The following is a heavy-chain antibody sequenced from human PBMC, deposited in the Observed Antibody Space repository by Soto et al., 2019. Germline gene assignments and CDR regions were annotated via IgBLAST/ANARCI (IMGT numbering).Heavy chain of an antibody. Sequence: QVQLVESGGGVVQPGRSLRLSCAASGFTFSSYAMHWVRQAPGKGLEWVAVISYDGSNKYYADSVKGRFTISRDNSKNTLYLQMNSLRAEDTAVYYCAKEFSKYSSSLGYWGQGTRVTVSS. D-gene: IGHD6-13*01. CDR1: GFTFSSYA. CDR3: AKEFSKYSSSLGY. V-gene: IGHV3-30-3*02. CDR2: ISYDGSNK. J-gene: IGHJ4*02.